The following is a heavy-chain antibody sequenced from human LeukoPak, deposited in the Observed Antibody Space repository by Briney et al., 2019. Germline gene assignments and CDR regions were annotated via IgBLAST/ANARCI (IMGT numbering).Heavy chain of an antibody. Sequence: SETLSLTCTVSGASIINYYWSWIRQSPGKGLEWIGYIYYSGSTKYNPSLKSRVTISVDTSKNQFSLKLSSVTAADTAVYYCARHRGSGSPYFDYWGQGTLVTVSS. J-gene: IGHJ4*02. V-gene: IGHV4-59*08. CDR3: ARHRGSGSPYFDY. D-gene: IGHD3-10*01. CDR1: GASIINYY. CDR2: IYYSGST.